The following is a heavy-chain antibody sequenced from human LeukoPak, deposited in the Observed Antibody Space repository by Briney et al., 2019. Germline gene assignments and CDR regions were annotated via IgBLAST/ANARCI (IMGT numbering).Heavy chain of an antibody. J-gene: IGHJ4*02. V-gene: IGHV1-18*01. CDR1: GYTFTSYD. D-gene: IGHD3-22*01. CDR3: ARDATDSSGYPFFDY. CDR2: ISAYNGNT. Sequence: ASVKVSCKASGYTFTSYDINWVRQATGQGLEWMGWISAYNGNTNYAQKLQGRVTMTTDTSTSTAYMELRSLRSDDTAVYYCARDATDSSGYPFFDYWGQGTLVTVSS.